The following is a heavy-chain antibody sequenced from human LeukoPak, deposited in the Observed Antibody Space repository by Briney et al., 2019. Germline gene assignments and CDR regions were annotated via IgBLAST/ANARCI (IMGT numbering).Heavy chain of an antibody. CDR2: IYTSGST. CDR3: AREIFGVVTTSDYMDV. Sequence: KSSQTLSLTCTVSGGSISSGSYYWSWIRQPAGKGLEWIGRIYTSGSTNYNPSLKSRVTISVDTSKNQFSLKLSSVTAADTAVYYCAREIFGVVTTSDYMDVWGKGTTVTVSS. J-gene: IGHJ6*03. V-gene: IGHV4-61*02. D-gene: IGHD3-3*01. CDR1: GGSISSGSYY.